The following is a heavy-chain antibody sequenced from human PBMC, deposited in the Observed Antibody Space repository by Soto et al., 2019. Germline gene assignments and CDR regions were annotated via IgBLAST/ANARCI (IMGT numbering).Heavy chain of an antibody. CDR1: GFTFSSHE. CDR3: ARGGVY. V-gene: IGHV3-48*03. D-gene: IGHD2-8*01. Sequence: GGSLRLSCEATGFTFSSHEMNWIRQTPGKRLEWIAKISGSGSTINYADSVKGRFTISRDNVQRTHHLQMDSLRVEDTGVYYCARGGVYWGRGTLVTVSS. CDR2: ISGSGSTI. J-gene: IGHJ1*01.